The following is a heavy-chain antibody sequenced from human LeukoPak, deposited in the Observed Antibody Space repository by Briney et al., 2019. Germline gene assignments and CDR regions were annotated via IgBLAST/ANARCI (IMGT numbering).Heavy chain of an antibody. Sequence: GGSLRLSCAASGFTFSDYYRSWIRQAPGKGLERVSYISSSGSTIYYAESVKGRFTISRDNAKNSLYLQMNSLRAEDTAVYYCARELELGYCSSTSCYTGWFDPWGQGTLVTVSS. V-gene: IGHV3-11*01. CDR3: ARELELGYCSSTSCYTGWFDP. CDR1: GFTFSDYY. D-gene: IGHD2-2*02. CDR2: ISSSGSTI. J-gene: IGHJ5*02.